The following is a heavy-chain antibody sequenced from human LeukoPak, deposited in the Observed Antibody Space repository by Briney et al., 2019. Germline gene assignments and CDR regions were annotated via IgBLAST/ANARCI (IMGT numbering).Heavy chain of an antibody. CDR1: GFTFSSYW. CDR2: MKQDGSEK. CDR3: AREYCSSTSCYLGGQDFDY. D-gene: IGHD2-2*01. V-gene: IGHV3-7*01. J-gene: IGHJ4*02. Sequence: GGSLRLSCAASGFTFSSYWMSWVRQAPGKGLEWVANMKQDGSEKYYVDSVKGRFTISRDNAKNSLYLQMNSLRAEDTAVYYCAREYCSSTSCYLGGQDFDYWGQGTLVTASS.